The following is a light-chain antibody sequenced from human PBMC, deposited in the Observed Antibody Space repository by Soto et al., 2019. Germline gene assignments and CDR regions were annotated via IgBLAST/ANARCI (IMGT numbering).Light chain of an antibody. Sequence: IVMTQSPALLSVSPGERVNLSCRASQIVSSNLAWYQQKPGQAPRLLIYYASTRATGIPARFSGSGSGTEFTLTISSLQSEDSAVYFCMQYNNWPPLTFGGGTKVEIK. CDR2: YAS. J-gene: IGKJ4*01. V-gene: IGKV3-15*01. CDR3: MQYNNWPPLT. CDR1: QIVSSN.